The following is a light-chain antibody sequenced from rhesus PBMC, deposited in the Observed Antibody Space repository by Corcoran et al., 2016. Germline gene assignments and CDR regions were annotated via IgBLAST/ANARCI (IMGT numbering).Light chain of an antibody. Sequence: DIQMTQSPSSLSASVGDTVTITCRASQGISSYLNWFQQKPGKAPKLLIYAATTLQSGVPSRFSGSGSGTDLTLTISSLQPEDFATYYCQQYKSYPFTFGPGTKLDIK. J-gene: IGKJ3*01. CDR1: QGISSY. V-gene: IGKV1-28*02. CDR2: AAT. CDR3: QQYKSYPFT.